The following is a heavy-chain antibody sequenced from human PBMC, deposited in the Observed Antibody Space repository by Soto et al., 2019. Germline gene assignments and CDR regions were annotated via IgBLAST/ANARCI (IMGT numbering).Heavy chain of an antibody. CDR3: ARGRDGDY. CDR2: ISARNGNT. D-gene: IGHD6-6*01. J-gene: IGHJ4*02. Sequence: QVHLVQSGAEVKKPGASVKVSCQGSGYAFTTYGITWVRQAPGQGLEGMGWISARNGNTNYAQKLQGRVTGTRDTSTSTAYMELRSLRYDDTAVYYCARGRDGDYWGQGALVTVSS. CDR1: GYAFTTYG. V-gene: IGHV1-18*01.